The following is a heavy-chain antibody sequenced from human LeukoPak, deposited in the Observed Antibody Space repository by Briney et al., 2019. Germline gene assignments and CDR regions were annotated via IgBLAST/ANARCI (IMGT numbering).Heavy chain of an antibody. CDR3: AREIAVAGTDLDY. J-gene: IGHJ4*02. CDR1: GHIFNNYW. V-gene: IGHV5-51*01. CDR2: INPGDTDT. D-gene: IGHD6-19*01. Sequence: GESLKISCKGSGHIFNNYWIARVRQKPDKGLEWMGSINPGDTDTRYSPSFKGQVTVSADKSTSTAYLQWSSLKASDTAMYYCAREIAVAGTDLDYWGQGTLVTVSS.